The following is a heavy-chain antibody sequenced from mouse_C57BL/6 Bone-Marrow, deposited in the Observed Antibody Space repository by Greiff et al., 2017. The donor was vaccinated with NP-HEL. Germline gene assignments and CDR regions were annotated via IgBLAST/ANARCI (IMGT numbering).Heavy chain of an antibody. V-gene: IGHV1-81*01. CDR3: AREGSYGSSFYAMDY. CDR2: IYPRSGNT. D-gene: IGHD1-1*01. Sequence: VQLQQSGAELARPGASVKLPCKASGYTFTSYGISWVKQRTGQGLEWIGEIYPRSGNTYYNEKFKGKATLTADKSSSTAYMELRSLTSEDSAVYFCAREGSYGSSFYAMDYWGQGTSVTVSS. J-gene: IGHJ4*01. CDR1: GYTFTSYG.